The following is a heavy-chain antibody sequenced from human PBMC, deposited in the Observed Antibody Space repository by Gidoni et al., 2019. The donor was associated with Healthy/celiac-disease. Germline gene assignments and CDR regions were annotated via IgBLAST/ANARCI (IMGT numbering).Heavy chain of an antibody. CDR3: ARGEMATDGNWFDP. J-gene: IGHJ5*02. V-gene: IGHV1-2*04. D-gene: IGHD5-12*01. CDR1: GYPFPGYY. Sequence: QVQLVQSGAEVQKPGASVKVSCKASGYPFPGYYMHWVRQAPGQGLEWMGWINPNSGGTNYAQKFQGWVTMTRDTSISTAYMELSRLRSDDTAVYYCARGEMATDGNWFDPWGQGTLVTVSS. CDR2: INPNSGGT.